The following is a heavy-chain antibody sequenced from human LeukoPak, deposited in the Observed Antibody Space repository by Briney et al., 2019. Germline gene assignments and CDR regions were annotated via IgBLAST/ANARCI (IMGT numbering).Heavy chain of an antibody. Sequence: SETLSLTCTVSGGSISNYYWSWIRQPAGKGLEWIGRIYTSGSTNYNPSLKSRVTISVDTSKNQFSLKLSSVTAADTAVYYCARGSPAMGYFDYWGQGTLVTVSS. V-gene: IGHV4-4*07. D-gene: IGHD5-18*01. CDR3: ARGSPAMGYFDY. CDR2: IYTSGST. J-gene: IGHJ4*02. CDR1: GGSISNYY.